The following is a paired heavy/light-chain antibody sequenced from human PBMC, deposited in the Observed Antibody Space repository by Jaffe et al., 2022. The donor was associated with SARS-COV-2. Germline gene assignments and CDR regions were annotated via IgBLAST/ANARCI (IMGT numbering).Light chain of an antibody. CDR3: SSCAGTNNV. CDR1: SSDVGGYNY. V-gene: IGLV2-8*01. CDR2: EVD. Sequence: QSALTQPPSASGSPGQSITISCSGTSSDVGGYNYVSWYQQHPGKAPKLVIYEVDKRPSGVPDRFSGSKSGNTAFLTVSGLQAEDEAHYYCSSCAGTNNVFGGGTKLTVL. J-gene: IGLJ2*01.
Heavy chain of an antibody. Sequence: EVNLVESGGGLIQPGGSLRLSCVASGFTFRNYAMTWVRQAPGKGLEWVSAISGSGGTMFYADSVKGRFTISRDNSNNTLYLQMNSLRVEDTAIYYCAKDVGTVAVANRGDYWGQGSQVTVSS. CDR3: AKDVGTVAVANRGDY. CDR1: GFTFRNYA. J-gene: IGHJ4*02. V-gene: IGHV3-23*04. CDR2: ISGSGGTM. D-gene: IGHD6-19*01.